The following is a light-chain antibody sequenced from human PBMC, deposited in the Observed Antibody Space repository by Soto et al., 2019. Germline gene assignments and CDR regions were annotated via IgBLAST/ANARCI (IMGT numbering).Light chain of an antibody. Sequence: EIVLTQSPATPSWYPGERATLSCRASQRVSSSYLVWYQQRPGQPPRLLIYGTSNRAAGIPDRFTGTGSGTDFTLTIYRLETEDSAVYYCQQYGSSALTFGGGTKV. CDR2: GTS. CDR1: QRVSSSY. V-gene: IGKV3-20*01. J-gene: IGKJ4*01. CDR3: QQYGSSALT.